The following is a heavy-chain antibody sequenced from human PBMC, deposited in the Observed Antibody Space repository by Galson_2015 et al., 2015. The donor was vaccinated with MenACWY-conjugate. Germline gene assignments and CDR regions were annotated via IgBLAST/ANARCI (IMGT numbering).Heavy chain of an antibody. D-gene: IGHD6-19*01. CDR1: GGSISSSSYY. Sequence: SETLSLTCTVSGGSISSSSYYWGWIRQPPGKGLEWIGSIYYSGSTYYNPSLKSRVTISVDTSKNQFSLKLSSVTAADTAVYYCASEQWLGFDYWGQGTLVTVSS. V-gene: IGHV4-39*01. CDR2: IYYSGST. J-gene: IGHJ4*02. CDR3: ASEQWLGFDY.